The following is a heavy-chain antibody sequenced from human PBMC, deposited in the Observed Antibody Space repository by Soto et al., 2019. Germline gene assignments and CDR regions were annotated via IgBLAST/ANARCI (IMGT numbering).Heavy chain of an antibody. Sequence: TSETLSLTCAVSGGSISSINWWSWVRQPPGKGLEWIGEIYHSGSTNHNPSLKSRVTISVDTSKNQFSLKLSSVTAADTAVYYCARRGTMTTVTISEPYYVDNWGQGTLVTVSS. CDR3: ARRGTMTTVTISEPYYVDN. J-gene: IGHJ4*02. V-gene: IGHV4-4*02. D-gene: IGHD4-17*01. CDR1: GGSISSINW. CDR2: IYHSGST.